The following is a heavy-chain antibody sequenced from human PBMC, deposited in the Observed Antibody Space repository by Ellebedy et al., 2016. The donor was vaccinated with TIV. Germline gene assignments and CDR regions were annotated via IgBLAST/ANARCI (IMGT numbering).Heavy chain of an antibody. D-gene: IGHD3-22*01. CDR2: ISGSGGST. CDR1: GFTFSSYA. CDR3: ARERPARYDYDSSGHHYIGLPDY. Sequence: GESLKISCAASGFTFSSYAMSWVRQAPGKGLEWVSAISGSGGSTHYADSVKDRFILSRDNSKSTLYLQMNSLRAEDTAVYFCARERPARYDYDSSGHHYIGLPDYWGQGTLVTVSS. J-gene: IGHJ4*02. V-gene: IGHV3-23*01.